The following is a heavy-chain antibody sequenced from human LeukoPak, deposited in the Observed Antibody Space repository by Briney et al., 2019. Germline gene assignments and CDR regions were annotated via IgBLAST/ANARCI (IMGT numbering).Heavy chain of an antibody. CDR3: ARDHDYYDSSGYYVN. CDR2: IIPILGIA. V-gene: IGHV1-69*04. CDR1: GGTFSSYA. D-gene: IGHD3-22*01. Sequence: SVKVSCKASGGTFSSYAISWVRQAPGQGFEWMGRIIPILGIANYAQKFQGRVTITADKSTSTAYMELSSLRSEDTAVYYCARDHDYYDSSGYYVNWGQGTLVTVSS. J-gene: IGHJ4*02.